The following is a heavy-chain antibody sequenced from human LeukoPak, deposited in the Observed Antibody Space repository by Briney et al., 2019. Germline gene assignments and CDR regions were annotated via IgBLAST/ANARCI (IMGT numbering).Heavy chain of an antibody. CDR3: ARVSWLPGQQSAFDI. J-gene: IGHJ3*02. CDR1: GGSISSGGYY. CDR2: IYYSGST. Sequence: SETLSLTCTVSGGSISSGGYYWSWIRQHPGKGLEWIGYIYYSGSTYYNPSLKSRVTISVDTSKNQFSLKLSSVTAADTAVYYCARVSWLPGQQSAFDIWGQGTMVTVSS. D-gene: IGHD3-9*01. V-gene: IGHV4-31*03.